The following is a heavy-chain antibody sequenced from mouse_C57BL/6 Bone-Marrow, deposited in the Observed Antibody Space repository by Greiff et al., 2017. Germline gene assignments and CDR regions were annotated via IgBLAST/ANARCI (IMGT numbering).Heavy chain of an antibody. Sequence: EVKLVESGGGLVQPGGSLTLSCAVSGFTFSDYGLACVRQAPRKGPEWVAFISNLAYSIYYADTVTGRFTISSENAKNTLYLEISSLRSEDTAMYYCAGWSYSIWFAYWGQGTLVTVSA. CDR3: AGWSYSIWFAY. J-gene: IGHJ3*01. D-gene: IGHD2-10*01. V-gene: IGHV5-15*01. CDR1: GFTFSDYG. CDR2: ISNLAYSI.